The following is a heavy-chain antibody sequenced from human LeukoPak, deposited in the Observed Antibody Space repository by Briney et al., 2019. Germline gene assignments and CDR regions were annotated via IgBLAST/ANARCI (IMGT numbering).Heavy chain of an antibody. J-gene: IGHJ4*02. CDR3: ARPRANSGSYVY. Sequence: PGGSLRLSCAASGFTFSSYSMNWVRQAPGKGLEWVSSISSSSSYIYYADSVKGRFTISRDNAKNSLYLQMNSLRSEDTAVCYCARPRANSGSYVYWGQGTLVTVSS. CDR2: ISSSSSYI. CDR1: GFTFSSYS. V-gene: IGHV3-21*04. D-gene: IGHD1-26*01.